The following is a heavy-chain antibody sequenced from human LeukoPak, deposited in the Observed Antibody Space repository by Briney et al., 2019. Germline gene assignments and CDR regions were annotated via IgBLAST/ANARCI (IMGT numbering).Heavy chain of an antibody. CDR3: ARDRGGSYYPNARGVFDI. CDR1: GYTFTGYY. J-gene: IGHJ3*02. Sequence: ASVKVSCKASGYTFTGYYMHLVRQAPGQGLEWMGWINPNSGGTNHAQKFQGRVTMTRDTSINTAYMELSRLRSDDTAVYNCARDRGGSYYPNARGVFDIWGQGTMVTVSS. CDR2: INPNSGGT. V-gene: IGHV1-2*02. D-gene: IGHD1-26*01.